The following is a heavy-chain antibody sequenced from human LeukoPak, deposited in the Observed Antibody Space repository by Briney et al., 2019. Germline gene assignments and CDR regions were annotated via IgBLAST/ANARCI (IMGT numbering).Heavy chain of an antibody. CDR3: ARSPEGGNWFDP. Sequence: ASVTVSCKASGYTFTSYGISWVRQAPGQGLEWMGWISAYNGNTNYAQKLQGRVTMTTDTSTSTAYMELRSLRSDDTAVYYCARSPEGGNWFDPWGQGTLVTVSS. D-gene: IGHD3-16*01. J-gene: IGHJ5*02. CDR2: ISAYNGNT. V-gene: IGHV1-18*01. CDR1: GYTFTSYG.